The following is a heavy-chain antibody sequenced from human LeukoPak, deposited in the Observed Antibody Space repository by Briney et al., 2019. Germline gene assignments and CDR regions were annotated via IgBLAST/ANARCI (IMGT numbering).Heavy chain of an antibody. Sequence: PGGSLRLSCAASGFTFSSYAMSWVRQAPGKGLEWVSAISGSGGSTYYAGSVKGRFTISRDNSKNTLYLQMNSLRAEDTAVYYCAKGPGVSGSYYDYWGQGTLVTVSS. J-gene: IGHJ4*02. CDR1: GFTFSSYA. CDR3: AKGPGVSGSYYDY. V-gene: IGHV3-23*01. CDR2: ISGSGGST. D-gene: IGHD1-26*01.